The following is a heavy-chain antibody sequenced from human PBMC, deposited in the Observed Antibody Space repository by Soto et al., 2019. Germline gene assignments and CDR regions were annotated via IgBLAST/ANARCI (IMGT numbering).Heavy chain of an antibody. J-gene: IGHJ5*02. Sequence: SETLSLTCTVSGDSVSSDNYFWTWIRQPPGKGLEWIAYISYTGDTNYNPSLKSRVTLLVDTSKNQFSLKLKSVTAADTAVYYCARVAVSVGYHNWFDPWGQGTLVTVSS. V-gene: IGHV4-61*01. CDR3: ARVAVSVGYHNWFDP. D-gene: IGHD6-19*01. CDR1: GDSVSSDNYF. CDR2: ISYTGDT.